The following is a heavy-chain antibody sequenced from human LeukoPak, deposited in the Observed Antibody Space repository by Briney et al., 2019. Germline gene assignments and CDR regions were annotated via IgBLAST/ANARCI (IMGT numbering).Heavy chain of an antibody. D-gene: IGHD1-26*01. CDR1: GFTFSSYG. Sequence: GGSLRLSCAASGFTFSSYGMHWVRQAPGKGLEWVAVISYDGSNKYYADSVKGRFTISRDNSKNTLYLQMNSLRAEDTAVYYCAKDHLLRNYYMDVWGKGTTVTVSS. CDR3: AKDHLLRNYYMDV. V-gene: IGHV3-30*18. CDR2: ISYDGSNK. J-gene: IGHJ6*03.